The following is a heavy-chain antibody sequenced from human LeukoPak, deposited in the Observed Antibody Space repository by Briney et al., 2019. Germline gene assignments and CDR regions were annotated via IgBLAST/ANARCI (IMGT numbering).Heavy chain of an antibody. J-gene: IGHJ5*02. CDR1: GFTFGKYW. CDR2: IKLDGSEK. Sequence: GGSLRLSCVASGFTFGKYWMSWVRQAPGKGLEWVANIKLDGSEKNYVDSVKGRFTISRDNAKNSLYLQMNSLRAEDTAVYYCARESPVNWFDPWGQGTLVTVSS. CDR3: ARESPVNWFDP. V-gene: IGHV3-7*01.